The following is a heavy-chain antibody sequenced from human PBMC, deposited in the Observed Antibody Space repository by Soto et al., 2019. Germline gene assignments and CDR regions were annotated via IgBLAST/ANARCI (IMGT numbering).Heavy chain of an antibody. Sequence: EVQLVESGGGLVQPGGSLRLSCAASGFTFSSYSMNWVRQAPGKGLEWVSYISSSSSTIYYADSVKGRFTISRDNAKNSLYLQMNILRDEDTAVYYCARDRRGYSYGYPDYWGQGTLVTVSS. CDR1: GFTFSSYS. CDR3: ARDRRGYSYGYPDY. J-gene: IGHJ4*02. D-gene: IGHD5-18*01. V-gene: IGHV3-48*02. CDR2: ISSSSSTI.